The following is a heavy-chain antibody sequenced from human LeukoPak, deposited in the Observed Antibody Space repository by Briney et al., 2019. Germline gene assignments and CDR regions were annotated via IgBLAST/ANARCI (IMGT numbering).Heavy chain of an antibody. Sequence: PGGSLRLLCSASGFPLKRNYMRGVRPAPGEGVEGVSVIYSGGGTCYADSVKGRFTSSRDNSKNTLNLQMNSLRAGDTAVYSCARSSDYDYGSGTFGWFDPWGQGTLVTVSS. D-gene: IGHD3-10*01. CDR3: ARSSDYDYGSGTFGWFDP. CDR1: GFPLKRNY. J-gene: IGHJ5*02. CDR2: IYSGGGT. V-gene: IGHV3-66*01.